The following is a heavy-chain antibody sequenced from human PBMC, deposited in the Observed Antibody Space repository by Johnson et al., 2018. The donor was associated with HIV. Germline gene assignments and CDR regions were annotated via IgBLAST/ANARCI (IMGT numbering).Heavy chain of an antibody. J-gene: IGHJ3*02. Sequence: VQVVESGGGVVQPGRSLRLSCAASGFTVSNNEMRWVRQVPGKSLEWVSLIRWDGGDSYYTSSVEGRFAVSRENSKNSLYLQMNSLRAEDTAVYYCARDSYNFWSGYPDAFDIWGQGTMVTVSS. CDR3: ARDSYNFWSGYPDAFDI. D-gene: IGHD3-3*01. V-gene: IGHV3-43D*03. CDR2: IRWDGGDS. CDR1: GFTVSNNE.